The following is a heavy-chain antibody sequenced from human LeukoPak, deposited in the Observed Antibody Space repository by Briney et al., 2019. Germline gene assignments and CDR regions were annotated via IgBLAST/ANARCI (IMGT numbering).Heavy chain of an antibody. Sequence: ASVKVSCKASGYTFTSYGISWVRQAPGQGLEWMGWINAYNGNTNYAHKLQGRVTMTTDTSTSTAYMELRSLRSDDTAVYYCAREPLPDADYYDSSGYYYFDYWGQATMVTVSS. CDR2: INAYNGNT. D-gene: IGHD3-22*01. CDR1: GYTFTSYG. CDR3: AREPLPDADYYDSSGYYYFDY. V-gene: IGHV1-18*01. J-gene: IGHJ4*02.